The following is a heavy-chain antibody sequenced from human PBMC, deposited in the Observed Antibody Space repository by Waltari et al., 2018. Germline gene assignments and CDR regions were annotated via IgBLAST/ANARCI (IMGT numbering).Heavy chain of an antibody. CDR3: ASGYRSGWGHFDY. V-gene: IGHV3-48*03. Sequence: EVQLVESGGGLVQPGGSLRLTCEAYGFTFSSYEMNWVRQAPGKGLEWISYISGRDSSTWYADSVKGRFTISRDNAKNSLYLQMNSLRAEDMGVYYCASGYRSGWGHFDYWGQGTQVTVSS. CDR2: ISGRDSST. D-gene: IGHD6-19*01. CDR1: GFTFSSYE. J-gene: IGHJ4*02.